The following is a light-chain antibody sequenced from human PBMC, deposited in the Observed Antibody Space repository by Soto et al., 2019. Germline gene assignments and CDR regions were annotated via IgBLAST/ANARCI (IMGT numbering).Light chain of an antibody. V-gene: IGKV2D-29*01. CDR3: MQSQRLPLT. J-gene: IGKJ5*01. Sequence: DIVMTQTPLSLSVTPGQPASISCKSSQSLLHSDGRTYLYWYLQGPGQPPQLLIYEVSNRFSVVPDMSSGSGSRTEFAVKLGRVDAEDGGVYYCMQSQRLPLTLGQGTRVEPK. CDR2: EVS. CDR1: QSLLHSDGRTY.